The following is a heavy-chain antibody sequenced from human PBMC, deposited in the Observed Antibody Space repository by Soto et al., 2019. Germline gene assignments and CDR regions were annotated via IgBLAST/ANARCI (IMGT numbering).Heavy chain of an antibody. CDR1: GGSISSYY. D-gene: IGHD3-22*01. J-gene: IGHJ4*02. Sequence: SETLSLTCTVSGGSISSYYWSWIRQPPGRGLEWIGYIYYSGSTYYNPSLKSRVTISVDTSKNQFSLKLSSVTAADTAVYYCAREYYYDSSGLDYWGQGTLVTVSS. CDR3: AREYYYDSSGLDY. V-gene: IGHV4-59*06. CDR2: IYYSGST.